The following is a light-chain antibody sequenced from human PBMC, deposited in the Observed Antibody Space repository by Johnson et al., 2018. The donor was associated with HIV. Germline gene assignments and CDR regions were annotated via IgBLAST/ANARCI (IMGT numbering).Light chain of an antibody. CDR2: ENN. CDR1: SSNIGNNY. J-gene: IGLJ1*01. Sequence: QSVLTQPPSMSAAPGQKVTISCSGSSSNIGNNYVSWYQQLPGTAPKLLIYENNKRPSGIPDRFSGSKYGTSATLGITGLQTGDEADYYCGTWDSSLSAYVFGTGTKVTVL. V-gene: IGLV1-51*02. CDR3: GTWDSSLSAYV.